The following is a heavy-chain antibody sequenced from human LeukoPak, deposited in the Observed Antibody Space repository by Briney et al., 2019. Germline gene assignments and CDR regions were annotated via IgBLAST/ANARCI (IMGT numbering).Heavy chain of an antibody. J-gene: IGHJ4*02. Sequence: GGSLRLSCAASGFTFSSYSMNWVRQAPGKGLEWVSSISSGSSYLYYADSMKGRFTISRDNAKNSLYLQMNSLRAEDTAVYYCAKDPGYQVVYCFDYWGQGTLVTVSS. CDR2: ISSGSSYL. CDR3: AKDPGYQVVYCFDY. D-gene: IGHD2-2*01. CDR1: GFTFSSYS. V-gene: IGHV3-21*04.